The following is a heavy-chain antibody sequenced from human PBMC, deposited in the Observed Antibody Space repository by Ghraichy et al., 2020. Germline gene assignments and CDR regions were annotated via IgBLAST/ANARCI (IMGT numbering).Heavy chain of an antibody. CDR2: IRGSGDSP. J-gene: IGHJ4*02. V-gene: IGHV3-23*01. CDR3: AHRMTTVTAGHD. D-gene: IGHD4-17*01. CDR1: GFTFSSYA. Sequence: LSLTCAASGFTFSSYAMNWVRQAPGKGLEWVSAIRGSGDSPYYADSVKGRFTISRDNSKNTLYLQMNSLRAEDTAMYYCAHRMTTVTAGHDWGQGTLVTVSS.